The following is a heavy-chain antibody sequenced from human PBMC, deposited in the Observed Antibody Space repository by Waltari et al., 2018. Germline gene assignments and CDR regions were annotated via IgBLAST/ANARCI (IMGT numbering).Heavy chain of an antibody. CDR2: VIPIFGTA. V-gene: IGHV1-69*05. J-gene: IGHJ5*02. CDR3: ARMGLLMTLNWFDP. Sequence: QVQLVQSGAEVKKPGSSVKVSCKASGGTFSRYAISWVRQAPGQGREWMGGVIPIFGTANYAQKFQGRGTMTTETSTSTAYMERRSLRSDDTAVYYCARMGLLMTLNWFDPWGQGTLVTVSS. CDR1: GGTFSRYA. D-gene: IGHD2-21*01.